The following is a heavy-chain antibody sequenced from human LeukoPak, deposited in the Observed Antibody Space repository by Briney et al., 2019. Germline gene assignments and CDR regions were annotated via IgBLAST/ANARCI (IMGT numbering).Heavy chain of an antibody. J-gene: IGHJ4*02. CDR1: GGSFSGYY. V-gene: IGHV4-34*01. CDR2: INHSGST. Sequence: SETLSLTCAVYGGSFSGYYWSWIRQPPGKGLEWIGEINHSGSTNYNPSLKSRVTISVDTSKNQFSLKLSSVTAADTAVYYRARHLTRWRYFDYWGQGTLVTVSS. D-gene: IGHD4-23*01. CDR3: ARHLTRWRYFDY.